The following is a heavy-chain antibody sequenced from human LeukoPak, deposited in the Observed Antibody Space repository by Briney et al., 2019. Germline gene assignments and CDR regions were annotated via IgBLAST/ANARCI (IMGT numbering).Heavy chain of an antibody. J-gene: IGHJ2*01. V-gene: IGHV1-46*03. Sequence: ASVKVSCKASGYTFTSYYTHWVRQAPGQGLERMGIINPSGGSTSYAQKFQGRVTMTRDTSTSTVYMELSSLRSEDTAVYYCARAGSMVRGVIDWYFDLWGRGTLVTVSS. D-gene: IGHD3-10*01. CDR3: ARAGSMVRGVIDWYFDL. CDR2: INPSGGST. CDR1: GYTFTSYY.